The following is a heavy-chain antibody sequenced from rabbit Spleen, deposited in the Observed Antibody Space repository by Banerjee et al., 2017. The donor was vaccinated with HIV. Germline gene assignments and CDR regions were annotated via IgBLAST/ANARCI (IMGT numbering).Heavy chain of an antibody. CDR1: GFDFSSCG. D-gene: IGHD8-1*01. Sequence: QEQLVESGGGLVQPEGSLTLTCKASGFDFSSCGISWVRQAPGKGLEWIAYIATGNGNTYYASWAKGRFTISKTSSTTVTLQMTSLTVADTATYFCARDTGSSFSSYGMDLWGPGTLVTVS. J-gene: IGHJ6*01. CDR3: ARDTGSSFSSYGMDL. V-gene: IGHV1S45*01. CDR2: IATGNGNT.